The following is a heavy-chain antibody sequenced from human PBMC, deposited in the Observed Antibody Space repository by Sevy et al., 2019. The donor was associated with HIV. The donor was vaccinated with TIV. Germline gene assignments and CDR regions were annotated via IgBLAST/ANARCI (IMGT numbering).Heavy chain of an antibody. D-gene: IGHD2-15*01. CDR2: IWYDGGNT. V-gene: IGHV3-33*01. Sequence: GGSLRLSCAASGFTFSTYGMHWVRQAPGKGLEWVAVIWYDGGNTYYADSVKGRFTISRDNAKSSLYLQMNSLRLEDTALYYCARAQGYCVVERCYGGSVNAFDFWGQGTMVTVSS. CDR1: GFTFSTYG. CDR3: ARAQGYCVVERCYGGSVNAFDF. J-gene: IGHJ3*01.